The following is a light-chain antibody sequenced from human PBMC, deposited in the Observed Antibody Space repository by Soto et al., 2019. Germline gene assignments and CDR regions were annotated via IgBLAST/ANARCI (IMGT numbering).Light chain of an antibody. CDR2: NNN. CDR3: SSWDVSLSGYV. V-gene: IGLV1-47*02. Sequence: QSVLTQPPSASGTPGQGVTISCSGSSSNIGSNYVYWYQQLPGTAPKLLIYNNNQRPSGVPDRFSASKSGTSASLAIRGLRSDDEADYYCSSWDVSLSGYVFGAGTKATVL. CDR1: SSNIGSNY. J-gene: IGLJ1*01.